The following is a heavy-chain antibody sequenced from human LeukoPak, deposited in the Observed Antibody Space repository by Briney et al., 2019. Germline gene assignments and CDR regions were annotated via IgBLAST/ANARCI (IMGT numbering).Heavy chain of an antibody. CDR1: GFTFSSYE. D-gene: IGHD3-9*01. J-gene: IGHJ4*02. CDR2: ISSSGSTI. CDR3: ARWDYDILTGYRTNDY. Sequence: QTGGSLGLSCAASGFTFSSYEMNWVRQAPGKGLEWVSYISSSGSTIYCADSVKGRFTISRDNAKNSLYLQMNSLRAEDTAVYYCARWDYDILTGYRTNDYWGQGTLVTVSS. V-gene: IGHV3-48*03.